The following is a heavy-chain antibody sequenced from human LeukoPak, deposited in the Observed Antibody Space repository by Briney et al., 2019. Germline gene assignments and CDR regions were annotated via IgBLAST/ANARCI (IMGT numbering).Heavy chain of an antibody. V-gene: IGHV3-74*01. CDR3: ATAGNYRFDY. D-gene: IGHD5-24*01. CDR1: GFTFSNYW. CDR2: INADGSTI. Sequence: GGSLRLSCAASGFTFSNYWMDWVRQAPGKGLVWVSRINADGSTINYADSVKGRFTISRDNAKNTLYLQMNSLTAEDTALYYCATAGNYRFDYWGQGILVTVSS. J-gene: IGHJ4*02.